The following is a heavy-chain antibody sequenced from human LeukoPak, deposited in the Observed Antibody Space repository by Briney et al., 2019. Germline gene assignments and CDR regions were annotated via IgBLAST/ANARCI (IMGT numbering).Heavy chain of an antibody. CDR3: AKEKAIAAFVNDY. J-gene: IGHJ4*02. CDR1: GFIFSSYW. CDR2: ISSSSSYI. Sequence: AGGSLRLSCAASGFIFSSYWMSWVRQAPGKGLEWVSSISSSSSYIYYADSVKGRFTISRDNAKNSLYLQMDSLRAEDTAVYYCAKEKAIAAFVNDYWGQGTLVTVSS. V-gene: IGHV3-21*01. D-gene: IGHD6-13*01.